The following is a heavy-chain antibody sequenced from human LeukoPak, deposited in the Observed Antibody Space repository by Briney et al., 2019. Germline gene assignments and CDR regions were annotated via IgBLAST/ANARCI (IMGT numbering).Heavy chain of an antibody. CDR1: GYSISSGSY. Sequence: PSETLSLTCTVSGYSISSGSYWGWIRQPPGKGLEWIGSIHHSGSTYYNPSLKSRVTISVDTSKNQLPLKLSSVTAADTAVYYCARAFGVVIYFDYWGQGTLVTVSS. D-gene: IGHD3-3*01. CDR2: IHHSGST. J-gene: IGHJ4*02. CDR3: ARAFGVVIYFDY. V-gene: IGHV4-38-2*02.